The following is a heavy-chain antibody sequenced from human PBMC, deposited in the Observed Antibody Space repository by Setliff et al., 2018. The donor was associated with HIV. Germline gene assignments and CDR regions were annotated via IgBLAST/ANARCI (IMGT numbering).Heavy chain of an antibody. CDR3: ARVSRSPSGFHYYYYMDV. D-gene: IGHD3-3*01. Sequence: PGGSLRLSCAASGFSVSTNYMTWVRQAPGKGLEWASVLYTGGSTYYADSGKGRFTISRGNSKNTLFLQMNSLRGEDTAVYYCARVSRSPSGFHYYYYMDVWGIGTTVTVSS. J-gene: IGHJ6*03. CDR2: LYTGGST. V-gene: IGHV3-66*02. CDR1: GFSVSTNY.